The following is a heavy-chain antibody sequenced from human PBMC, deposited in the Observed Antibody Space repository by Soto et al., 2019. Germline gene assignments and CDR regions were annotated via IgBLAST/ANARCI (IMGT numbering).Heavy chain of an antibody. CDR3: ANRPRYYNMDV. Sequence: EVQLLESGGGLVQPGGSLRLSCAASGFMFNTYAMTWVRQAPAKGLEWVATITNTGGGTYYADPVKGRFTISRDNSNNRLYLQMYSLRAEDTAVYFCANRPRYYNMDVWGQGTTVTVSS. CDR1: GFMFNTYA. V-gene: IGHV3-23*01. CDR2: ITNTGGGT. J-gene: IGHJ6*02.